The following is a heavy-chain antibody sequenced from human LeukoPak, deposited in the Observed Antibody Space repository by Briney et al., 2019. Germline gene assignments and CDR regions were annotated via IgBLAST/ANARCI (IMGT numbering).Heavy chain of an antibody. V-gene: IGHV4-4*07. CDR1: GGSISNYY. Sequence: SETLSLTRTVSGGSISNYYWSWIRQPAGKGLEWIGRIYSDGRTNYDLSLSSRLAMSVDTSKNQFSLKLSSVTAADTAVYYCARDLSSRGVISLDYWGQGTLVTVSS. CDR3: ARDLSSRGVISLDY. J-gene: IGHJ4*02. CDR2: IYSDGRT. D-gene: IGHD3-10*01.